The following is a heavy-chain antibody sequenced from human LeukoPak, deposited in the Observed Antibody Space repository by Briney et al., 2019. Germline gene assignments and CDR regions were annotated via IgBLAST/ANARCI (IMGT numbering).Heavy chain of an antibody. CDR1: GFTVSSNY. CDR2: IYSGGST. Sequence: GGSLRLSCAASGFTVSSNYMSWVRQAPGKGLEWVSVIYSGGSTYYADSVKGRFTISRDNSKNTLYLQMNSLRAEDTAVYYCAKDITGLTANTKIVVVTAIHPNFDYWGQGTLVTVSS. V-gene: IGHV3-53*01. D-gene: IGHD2-21*02. CDR3: AKDITGLTANTKIVVVTAIHPNFDY. J-gene: IGHJ4*02.